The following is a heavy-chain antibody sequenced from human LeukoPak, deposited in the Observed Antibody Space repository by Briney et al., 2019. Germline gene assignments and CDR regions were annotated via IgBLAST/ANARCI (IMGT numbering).Heavy chain of an antibody. CDR2: ISSSSSYI. CDR1: GFTFSSYS. Sequence: PGGSLRLSCAASGFTFSSYSMNWVRQAPGKGLEWVSSISSSSSYIYYADSVKGRFTISRDNAKNSLYLQMNSLRAEDTAVYYCARENDYGDYVMDYWGQRTLVTVSS. J-gene: IGHJ4*02. D-gene: IGHD4-17*01. V-gene: IGHV3-21*01. CDR3: ARENDYGDYVMDY.